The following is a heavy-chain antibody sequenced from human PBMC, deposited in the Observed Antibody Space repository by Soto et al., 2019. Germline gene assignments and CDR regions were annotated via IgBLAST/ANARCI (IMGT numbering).Heavy chain of an antibody. CDR1: GGTFSSYA. J-gene: IGHJ4*01. CDR3: ARADGYSYASSQFGY. Sequence: SVKVSCKASGGTFSSYAISWVRQAPGQGLEWMGGIIPIFGTANYAQKFQGRVTITADESTSTAYMELSSLRSEDTAVYYCARADGYSYASSQFGYWGHGTLVTVTS. V-gene: IGHV1-69*13. D-gene: IGHD5-18*01. CDR2: IIPIFGTA.